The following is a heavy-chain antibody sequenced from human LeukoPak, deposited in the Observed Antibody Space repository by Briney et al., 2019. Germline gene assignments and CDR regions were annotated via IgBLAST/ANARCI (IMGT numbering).Heavy chain of an antibody. CDR3: ARTYYDSSGSPREFDY. CDR2: ISGSGDNT. Sequence: PGGSLRLSCAASGFSFRTYGMSWVRQAPGKRLEWVSGISGSGDNTHNADFVKGRFTISRDNSKNTLYLQMNSLRAEDTAVYYCARTYYDSSGSPREFDYWGQGTLVTVSS. D-gene: IGHD3-22*01. J-gene: IGHJ4*02. CDR1: GFSFRTYG. V-gene: IGHV3-23*01.